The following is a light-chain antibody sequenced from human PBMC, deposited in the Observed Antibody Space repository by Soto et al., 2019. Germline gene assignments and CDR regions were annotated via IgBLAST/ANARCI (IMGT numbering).Light chain of an antibody. Sequence: EIVLTQSPATLSLSPGERATLSCRASQSVSSYLAWYQQKPGQAPRLLIYDASNRATGIPARFSGSGSGTDFTLTISSLDPEDFAVYYFQQRSNWPIAFGQGTRLEMK. CDR2: DAS. CDR3: QQRSNWPIA. CDR1: QSVSSY. V-gene: IGKV3-11*01. J-gene: IGKJ5*01.